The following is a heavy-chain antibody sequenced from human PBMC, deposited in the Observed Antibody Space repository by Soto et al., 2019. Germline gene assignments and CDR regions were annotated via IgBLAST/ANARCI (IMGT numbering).Heavy chain of an antibody. Sequence: SETLSLTCTVSGGSVSSGSYYWSWIRQPPGKGLEWIGYIYYSGSTNYNPSLKSRVTISVDTSKNQFSLRLSSVTAADTAVYYCARAFAGFGAYWYFDLWGRGTLVTVSS. J-gene: IGHJ2*01. CDR3: ARAFAGFGAYWYFDL. CDR2: IYYSGST. CDR1: GGSVSSGSYY. V-gene: IGHV4-61*01. D-gene: IGHD3-16*01.